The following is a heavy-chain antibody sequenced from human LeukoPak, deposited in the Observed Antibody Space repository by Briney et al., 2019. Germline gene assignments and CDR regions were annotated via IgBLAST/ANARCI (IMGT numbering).Heavy chain of an antibody. CDR3: ARDGRYYYDSSGYLDY. CDR2: IKQDGSEK. V-gene: IGHV3-7*01. D-gene: IGHD3-22*01. CDR1: GFTFSSYW. Sequence: PGGSLRLSCAASGFTFSSYWMSWVRQAPGKGLEWVANIKQDGSEKYYVDSVKGRFTISRDNAKNSLYLQMNSLRAEDTAVYYCARDGRYYYDSSGYLDYWGQGTLVTVPS. J-gene: IGHJ4*02.